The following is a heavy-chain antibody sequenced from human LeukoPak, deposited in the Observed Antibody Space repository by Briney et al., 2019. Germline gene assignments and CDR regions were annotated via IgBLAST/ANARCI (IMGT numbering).Heavy chain of an antibody. CDR3: ATGDDSSGYNFDY. D-gene: IGHD3-22*01. J-gene: IGHJ4*02. CDR1: GYTLTELS. CDR2: FDPEDGET. Sequence: ASVKVSCKVSGYTLTELSMHWVRQAPGKGLEWMGGFDPEDGETIYAQKFQGRVTMTEDTSTDTAYMELSSLRSEDTAMYYCATGDDSSGYNFDYWGQGTLVTVSS. V-gene: IGHV1-24*01.